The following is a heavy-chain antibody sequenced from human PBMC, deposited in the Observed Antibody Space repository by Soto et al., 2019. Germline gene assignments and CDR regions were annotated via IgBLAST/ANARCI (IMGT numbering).Heavy chain of an antibody. V-gene: IGHV3-23*01. Sequence: GGSQRLPYVASGFNVSTYTISWVRQAPGKGLEWVSVISGSGGSPSYADSVQGRFSISRDNYRNTLYLQMNNLRGDDTAMYYCAKARCSTTNCYVPDYWGQGTLVTVS. CDR1: GFNVSTYT. CDR2: ISGSGGSP. J-gene: IGHJ4*02. CDR3: AKARCSTTNCYVPDY. D-gene: IGHD2-2*01.